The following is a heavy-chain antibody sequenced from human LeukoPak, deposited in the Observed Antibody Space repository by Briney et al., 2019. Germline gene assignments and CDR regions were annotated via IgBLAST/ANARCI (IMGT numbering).Heavy chain of an antibody. J-gene: IGHJ4*02. CDR3: AVDAGGFFDY. CDR1: GFTFSNYA. D-gene: IGHD3-16*01. CDR2: ISDSGGST. V-gene: IGHV3-23*01. Sequence: GGSLRLSCAASGFTFSNYAMNWVRQAPGKGLEWVSAISDSGGSTHYADSVKGRFTISRDNSKNSLYLQMNSLRAEDTAVYYCAVDAGGFFDYWGQGTLVTVSS.